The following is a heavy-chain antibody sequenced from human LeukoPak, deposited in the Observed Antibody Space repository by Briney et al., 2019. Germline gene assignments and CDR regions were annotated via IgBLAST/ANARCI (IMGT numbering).Heavy chain of an antibody. CDR3: ARLRRITMVRGVIITAFDI. CDR2: INHSGST. V-gene: IGHV4-34*01. D-gene: IGHD3-10*01. J-gene: IGHJ3*02. CDR1: GGSFSGYY. Sequence: SETLSLTCAVYGGSFSGYYWSWIRQLPGKGLERIGEINHSGSTNYNPSLKSRVTISVDTSKNQFSLKLSSVTAADTAVYYCARLRRITMVRGVIITAFDIWGQGTMVTVSS.